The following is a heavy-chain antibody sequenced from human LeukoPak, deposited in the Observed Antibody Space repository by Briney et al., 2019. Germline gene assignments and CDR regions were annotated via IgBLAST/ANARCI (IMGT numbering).Heavy chain of an antibody. J-gene: IGHJ3*02. CDR1: GFTFRDYA. CDR2: ISRSANII. Sequence: GGSLRLPCAPSGFTFRDYAMNWVRQAPGKGLEWVSCISRSANIIYYEDSVKGRFTITRDSAKNSLYLQMNRLRAEDTAVEYCARDGRTYGDAFDIWGQGTMVTVSS. V-gene: IGHV3-48*03. D-gene: IGHD4-17*01. CDR3: ARDGRTYGDAFDI.